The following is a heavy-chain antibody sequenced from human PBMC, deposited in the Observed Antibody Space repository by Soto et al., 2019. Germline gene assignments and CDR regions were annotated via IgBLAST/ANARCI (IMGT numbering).Heavy chain of an antibody. CDR2: ISWDSESL. Sequence: EVQLVESWGGLVQPGRSLRLSCVASGFTFHNYAMHWVRQAPGKGLEWVSGISWDSESLDYADSVRGRFTISRDNTKNSLFLQMSSLRPEDTAVYYCAKLYYSETSGHFDYWGQGTLVTVSS. D-gene: IGHD3-22*01. CDR1: GFTFHNYA. J-gene: IGHJ4*02. CDR3: AKLYYSETSGHFDY. V-gene: IGHV3-9*01.